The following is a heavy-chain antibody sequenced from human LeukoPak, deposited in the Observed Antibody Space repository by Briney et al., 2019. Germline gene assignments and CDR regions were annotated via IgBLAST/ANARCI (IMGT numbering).Heavy chain of an antibody. CDR2: IYYSGST. D-gene: IGHD3-10*01. Sequence: TSETLSLTCTVSGGSISSSGYYWAWIRQSPGKGLEWIGIIYYSGSTYYNPSLKSRVTISVDTSKNQFSLKLSSVTAADTAVYYCARTRYYYNSRSYGAPYYFDYWGQGTLVTVSS. CDR1: GGSISSSGYY. V-gene: IGHV4-39*01. CDR3: ARTRYYYNSRSYGAPYYFDY. J-gene: IGHJ4*02.